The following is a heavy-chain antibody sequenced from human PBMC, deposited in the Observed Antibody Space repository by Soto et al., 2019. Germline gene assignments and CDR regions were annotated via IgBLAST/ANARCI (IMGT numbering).Heavy chain of an antibody. D-gene: IGHD1-7*01. CDR1: GFTFSSYE. CDR2: ISSSGSTI. J-gene: IGHJ6*02. CDR3: ARDPTFTGTTNYYYGMDV. Sequence: GGSLRLSCAASGFTFSSYEMNGVRQAPGKGLEWVSYISSSGSTIYYADSVKGRFTISRDNAKNSLYLQMNSLRAEDTAVYYCARDPTFTGTTNYYYGMDVWGQGTTVTVSS. V-gene: IGHV3-48*03.